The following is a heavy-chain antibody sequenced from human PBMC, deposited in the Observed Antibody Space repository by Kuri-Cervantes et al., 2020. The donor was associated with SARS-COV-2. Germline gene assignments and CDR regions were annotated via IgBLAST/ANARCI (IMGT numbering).Heavy chain of an antibody. V-gene: IGHV1-24*01. D-gene: IGHD6-13*01. Sequence: ASVKVSCKVSGNTLTELPLHWVRQAPGKGLEWMGGFDPEQREIIYAQKFQGRVSMTEDTSTDTAYMELSSLRSEDTAVYYCASLYFDDSSSEDYAFDIWGQGTMVTVSS. CDR1: GNTLTELP. J-gene: IGHJ3*02. CDR3: ASLYFDDSSSEDYAFDI. CDR2: FDPEQREI.